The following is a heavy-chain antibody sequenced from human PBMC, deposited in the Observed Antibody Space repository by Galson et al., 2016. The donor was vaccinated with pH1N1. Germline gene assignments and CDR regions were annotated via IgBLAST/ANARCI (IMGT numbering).Heavy chain of an antibody. J-gene: IGHJ4*02. CDR2: IDEDGETT. D-gene: IGHD1-26*01. V-gene: IGHV3-74*01. Sequence: LRLSCATSGFSFSSYWFHWVRQDPAKGLVWVARIDEDGETTNYADSVRGRFTIYRDNAKNTLYLEMNSLRAEDTAVYYCARDLCGREDYWGQGTLVTVSS. CDR1: GFSFSSYW. CDR3: ARDLCGREDY.